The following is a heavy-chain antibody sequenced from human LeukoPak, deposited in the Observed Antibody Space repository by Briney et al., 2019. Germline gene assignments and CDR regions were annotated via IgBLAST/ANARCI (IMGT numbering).Heavy chain of an antibody. CDR2: IRFDGNSK. CDR1: GFTFSSYG. J-gene: IGHJ4*02. V-gene: IGHV3-30*02. Sequence: GGSLRLSCAASGFTFSSYGMHWVRQAPGKGLESVAFIRFDGNSKYYPDSVKGRFTISRDNSKNTLFLQMNSLRADDTAVYYCATDPPSTVITPYYFDYWGQGTLVTVSS. CDR3: ATDPPSTVITPYYFDY. D-gene: IGHD4-17*01.